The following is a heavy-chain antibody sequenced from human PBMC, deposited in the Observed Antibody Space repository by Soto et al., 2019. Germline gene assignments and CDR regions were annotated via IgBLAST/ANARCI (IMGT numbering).Heavy chain of an antibody. J-gene: IGHJ6*02. CDR3: ATYSGNYERYGVYYGMDV. V-gene: IGHV3-23*01. CDR2: ISGSGGST. Sequence: GGSLRRSCAAPGFTFSNYAISWVRQAPGKGLEWVSSISGSGGSTYYADSVKGRFTISRDNSKNTLYLQMNSLRAEDTAVYYCATYSGNYERYGVYYGMDVWGQGTTVTVSS. D-gene: IGHD1-26*01. CDR1: GFTFSNYA.